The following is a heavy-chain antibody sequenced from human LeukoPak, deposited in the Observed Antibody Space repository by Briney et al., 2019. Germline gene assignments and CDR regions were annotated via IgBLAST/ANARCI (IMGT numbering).Heavy chain of an antibody. J-gene: IGHJ4*02. Sequence: TSETLSLTCSVSGGSLNSSPNRWGWIRQPPGQRLEWIGSISYTGGTYYNPSLKSRVTVSLDTSKKQFSLRLSSVTPADTAVYYCARHTKPCSGGSCNFDFWGQGSLVTVSS. V-gene: IGHV4-39*01. CDR3: ARHTKPCSGGSCNFDF. CDR2: ISYTGGT. D-gene: IGHD2-15*01. CDR1: GGSLNSSPNR.